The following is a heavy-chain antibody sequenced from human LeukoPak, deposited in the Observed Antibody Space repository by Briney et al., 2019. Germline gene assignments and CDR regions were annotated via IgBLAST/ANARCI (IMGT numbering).Heavy chain of an antibody. CDR2: ISSSSSYI. D-gene: IGHD5-18*01. V-gene: IGHV3-21*01. J-gene: IGHJ4*02. Sequence: NPGGSLRLSCAASGFTFSRYWMSWVRQAPGKGLEWVSSISSSSSYIYYADSVKDRFTISRDNAKNSLYLQMNSLRAEDTAVYYCARDEVGYSYGHFDYWGQGTLVTVSS. CDR1: GFTFSRYW. CDR3: ARDEVGYSYGHFDY.